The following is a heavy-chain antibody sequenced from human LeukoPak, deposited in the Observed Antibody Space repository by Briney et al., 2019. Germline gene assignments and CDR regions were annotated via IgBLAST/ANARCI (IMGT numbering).Heavy chain of an antibody. D-gene: IGHD2-2*01. CDR1: GFTFSSYG. CDR3: AKGGCSSTSCYGEVYYYYMDV. J-gene: IGHJ6*03. CDR2: IWYDGSNK. Sequence: GGSLRLSCAASGFTFSSYGMHWVRQAPGKGLEWVAVIWYDGSNKYYADSVKGRFTISRDNPKNTLYLQMNSLRAEDTAVYYCAKGGCSSTSCYGEVYYYYMDVWDKGTTVTVSS. V-gene: IGHV3-33*06.